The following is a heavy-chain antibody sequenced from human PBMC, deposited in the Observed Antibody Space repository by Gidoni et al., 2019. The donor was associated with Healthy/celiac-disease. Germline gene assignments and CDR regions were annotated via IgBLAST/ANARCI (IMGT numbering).Heavy chain of an antibody. J-gene: IGHJ3*02. CDR1: GYSFTSYW. V-gene: IGHV5-51*01. Sequence: EVQLVQSGAEVKKPGESLKISCKGSGYSFTSYWIGWVRQMPGTGLEWMGIIYPGDSDTRYSPSFQGQVTISADKSISIAYLQWSSLKASDTAMYYCARNTGDYVWGSYRPPGAFDIWGQGTMVTVSS. CDR2: IYPGDSDT. CDR3: ARNTGDYVWGSYRPPGAFDI. D-gene: IGHD3-16*02.